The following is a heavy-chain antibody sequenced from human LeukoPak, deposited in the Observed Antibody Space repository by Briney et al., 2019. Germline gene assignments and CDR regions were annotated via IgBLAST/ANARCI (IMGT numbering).Heavy chain of an antibody. Sequence: SETLSLTCTVSGGSISSSSYYWGWICQPPGKGLEWIGSIYYSGSPYNNPSLESRVTISVDTSKNQFSLNLSSVTAADTAVYYCARHSGGTYYTPLNNWGQGTLVT. D-gene: IGHD1-26*01. V-gene: IGHV4-39*01. CDR1: GGSISSSSYY. CDR2: IYYSGSP. CDR3: ARHSGGTYYTPLNN. J-gene: IGHJ4*02.